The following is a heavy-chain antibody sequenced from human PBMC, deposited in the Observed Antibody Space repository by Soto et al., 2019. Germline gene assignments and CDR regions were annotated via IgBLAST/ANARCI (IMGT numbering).Heavy chain of an antibody. V-gene: IGHV3-30*18. Sequence: QVQLVESGGGVVQPGRSLRLSCAASGFTFSSYGMHWVRQAPGKGLEWVAVISYDGSNKYYADSVKGRFTISRDNSKNTLYLHMNSLRAEDTAVYYCAKIVVAVAGSIDYWGQGTLVTVS. D-gene: IGHD6-19*01. CDR2: ISYDGSNK. J-gene: IGHJ4*02. CDR1: GFTFSSYG. CDR3: AKIVVAVAGSIDY.